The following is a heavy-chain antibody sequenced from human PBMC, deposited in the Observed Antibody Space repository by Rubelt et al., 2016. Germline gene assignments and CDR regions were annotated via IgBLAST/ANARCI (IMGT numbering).Heavy chain of an antibody. D-gene: IGHD1-1*01. CDR3: ATVGYNWNGDPTNNWFDP. CDR1: GGTFSSYA. J-gene: IGHJ5*02. Sequence: QVQLVQSGAEVKKPGSSVKVSCKASGGTFSSYAISWVRQAPGQGLEWMGRIIPILGIANSAQKFQGRVTITADKSTSTAYMELSSLRSEDTAVYYCATVGYNWNGDPTNNWFDPWGQGTLVTVSS. CDR2: IIPILGIA. V-gene: IGHV1-69*04.